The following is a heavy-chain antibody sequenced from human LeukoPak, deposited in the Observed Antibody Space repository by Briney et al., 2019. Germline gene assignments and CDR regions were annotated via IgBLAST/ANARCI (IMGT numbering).Heavy chain of an antibody. J-gene: IGHJ5*02. V-gene: IGHV3-30*18. CDR1: GFTFSSYG. CDR2: ISYDGSNK. D-gene: IGHD3-3*01. Sequence: PGGSLRLSCAASGFTFSSYGMHWVRQVPGKGLEWVAVISYDGSNKYYADSVKGRFTISRDNSKNTLYLQMNSLRAEDTAVYYCAKDSEMNYDFWSGYYNWFDPWGQGTLVTVSS. CDR3: AKDSEMNYDFWSGYYNWFDP.